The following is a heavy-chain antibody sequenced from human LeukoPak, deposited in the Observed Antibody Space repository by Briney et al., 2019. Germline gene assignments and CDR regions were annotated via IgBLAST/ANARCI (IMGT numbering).Heavy chain of an antibody. J-gene: IGHJ1*01. CDR2: IYYSGST. Sequence: SETLSLTCTVSGGSISSSSYYLGWIRQPPGKGLEWIGSIYYSGSTYYNPSLKSRVTISVDTSKNQFSLKLSSVTAADTAVYYCARRGITGTTKHWGQGTLVTVSS. V-gene: IGHV4-39*01. CDR3: ARRGITGTTKH. D-gene: IGHD1-7*01. CDR1: GGSISSSSYY.